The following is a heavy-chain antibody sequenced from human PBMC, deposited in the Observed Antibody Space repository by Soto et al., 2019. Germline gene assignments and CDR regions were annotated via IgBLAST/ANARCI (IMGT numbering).Heavy chain of an antibody. CDR2: IIPLFGTT. D-gene: IGHD7-27*01. V-gene: IGHV1-69*01. CDR3: AAKLGFVKVSVV. J-gene: IGHJ6*02. CDR1: GDTFTNCV. Sequence: QVQVVQSGVDVRRPGSSAKVSCKASGDTFTNCVISWVRQAPGQGLEWMGGIIPLFGTTDFAQRFQGRLTIPTDESTTTVYMELTRLRSEATATYYWAAKLGFVKVSVVWVQGATVSGSS.